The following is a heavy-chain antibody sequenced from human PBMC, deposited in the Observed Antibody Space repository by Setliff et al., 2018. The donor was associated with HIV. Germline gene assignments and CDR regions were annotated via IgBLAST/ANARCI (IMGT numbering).Heavy chain of an antibody. Sequence: GESLKISCAASGFTFSSYSMNWVRQAPGKGLEWVSSISSSSSSYIYYADSLKGRFTISRDNAKNSLYLQMNSLRAEDTAVYYCARDLGTGYNILTGYYSSRAFDIWGQGTMVTVSS. CDR3: ARDLGTGYNILTGYYSSRAFDI. CDR2: ISSSSSSYI. D-gene: IGHD3-9*01. CDR1: GFTFSSYS. J-gene: IGHJ3*02. V-gene: IGHV3-21*01.